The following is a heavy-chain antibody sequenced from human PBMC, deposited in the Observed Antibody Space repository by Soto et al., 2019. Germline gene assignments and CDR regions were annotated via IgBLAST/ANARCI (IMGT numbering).Heavy chain of an antibody. Sequence: SVKVSCKASGGTLTNFINYPINWVRQAPGQGLEWMGGIVPNIGTVNYAQKFQGRVTITADKSTGTAYMELSSLRSEDTALYYCARRATGGFLRYFDNWGQGTLVTVSS. CDR1: GGTLTNFINYP. D-gene: IGHD2-8*02. J-gene: IGHJ4*02. V-gene: IGHV1-69*06. CDR3: ARRATGGFLRYFDN. CDR2: IVPNIGTV.